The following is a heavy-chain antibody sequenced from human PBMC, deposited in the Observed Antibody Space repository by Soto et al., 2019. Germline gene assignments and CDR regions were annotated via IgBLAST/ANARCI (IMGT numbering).Heavy chain of an antibody. CDR1: GGSISDNNW. Sequence: QVQLQESGPGLVRPSGTLSLTCAVSGGSISDNNWWSWVRQPPGKGLEWIGEIYRSGTANYNPSLNSRVTISMDKSKNQISLHLYSVTAADSAVYYCAGHIGVPGTRGFDYWGQGTLVTVSS. J-gene: IGHJ4*02. CDR2: IYRSGTA. CDR3: AGHIGVPGTRGFDY. V-gene: IGHV4-4*02. D-gene: IGHD2-21*01.